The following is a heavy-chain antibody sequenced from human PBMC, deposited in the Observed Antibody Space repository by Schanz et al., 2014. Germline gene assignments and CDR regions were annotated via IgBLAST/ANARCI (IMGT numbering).Heavy chain of an antibody. V-gene: IGHV3-30*18. J-gene: IGHJ5*01. Sequence: VQLLESGGGLVQPGGSLRISCAASGFTFSGYAMSWVRQAPGKGLEWVALISYDGSSKNHADSVQGRFTISRDNSKNALYLQMDSLRAEDTAVYYCSKDKQGSRSDDSWGQGTLVTVSS. CDR2: ISYDGSSK. D-gene: IGHD2-15*01. CDR1: GFTFSGYA. CDR3: SKDKQGSRSDDS.